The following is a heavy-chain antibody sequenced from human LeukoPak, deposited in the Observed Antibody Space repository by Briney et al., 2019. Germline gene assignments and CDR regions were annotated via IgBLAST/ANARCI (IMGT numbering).Heavy chain of an antibody. CDR1: GGSISSGGYY. CDR2: IYYSGST. V-gene: IGHV4-31*03. J-gene: IGHJ5*02. D-gene: IGHD2-15*01. CDR3: ARTGGGSGYSCTGCEP. Sequence: PSQTLSLTCTVSGGSISSGGYYWSWIRQHPGKGLEWIGYIYYSGSTYYNPSLKSRVTISVDTSKNQFSLKLSSVTAADTAVYYSARTGGGSGYSCTGCEPWGQGTLVTVSS.